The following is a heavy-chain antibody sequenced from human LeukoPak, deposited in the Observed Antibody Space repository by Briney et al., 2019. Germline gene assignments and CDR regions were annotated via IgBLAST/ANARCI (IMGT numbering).Heavy chain of an antibody. J-gene: IGHJ4*02. Sequence: GGSLRLSCAASGFTFSSYAMHWVRQAPGKGLEWVAVISYDGSNKYYADSVKGRFTISRDNSKNTLYLQMNSLRAEDTAVYYCARARLMITFGGVIVFDYWGQGTLVTVSS. V-gene: IGHV3-30-3*01. D-gene: IGHD3-16*02. CDR3: ARARLMITFGGVIVFDY. CDR1: GFTFSSYA. CDR2: ISYDGSNK.